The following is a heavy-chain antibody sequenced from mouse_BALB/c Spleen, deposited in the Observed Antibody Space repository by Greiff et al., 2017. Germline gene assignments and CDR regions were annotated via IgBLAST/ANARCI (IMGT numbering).Heavy chain of an antibody. Sequence: QVQLKESGAELVRPGSSVKISCKASGYAFSSYWMNWVKQRPGQGLEWIGQIYPGDGDTNYNGKFKGKATLTADKSSSTAYMQLSSLTSEDSAVYFCARGITTVVATDYWGQGTTLTVSS. V-gene: IGHV1-80*01. D-gene: IGHD1-1*01. CDR1: GYAFSSYW. CDR3: ARGITTVVATDY. J-gene: IGHJ2*01. CDR2: IYPGDGDT.